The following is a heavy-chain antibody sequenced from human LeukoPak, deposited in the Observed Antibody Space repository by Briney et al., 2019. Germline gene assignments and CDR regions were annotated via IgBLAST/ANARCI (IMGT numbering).Heavy chain of an antibody. Sequence: PGGSLRLSCAASGITFSSYSMNWVRQAPGKGLEWVSSISSSSSYIYYADSVKGRFTISRDNAKNSLYLQMNSLRAEDTAVYYCARDLIYDSSGYQNYYYYGMDVWGQGTTVPVSS. CDR2: ISSSSSYI. J-gene: IGHJ6*02. CDR3: ARDLIYDSSGYQNYYYYGMDV. CDR1: GITFSSYS. V-gene: IGHV3-21*01. D-gene: IGHD3-22*01.